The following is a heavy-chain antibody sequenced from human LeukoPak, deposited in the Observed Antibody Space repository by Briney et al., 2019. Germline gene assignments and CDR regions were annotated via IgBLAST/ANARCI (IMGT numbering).Heavy chain of an antibody. CDR2: INHSGST. Sequence: SETLSLTCAVYGGSFSGYYWSWIRQPPGKGLEWIGEINHSGSTNYNPSLKNRVTISVDTSKNQFSLKLSSVTAADTAVYYCARERDYYDSSGFLWGQGTLVTVSS. J-gene: IGHJ4*02. D-gene: IGHD3-22*01. V-gene: IGHV4-34*01. CDR1: GGSFSGYY. CDR3: ARERDYYDSSGFL.